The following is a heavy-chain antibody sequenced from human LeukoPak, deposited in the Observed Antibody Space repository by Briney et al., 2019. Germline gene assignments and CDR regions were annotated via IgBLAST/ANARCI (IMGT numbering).Heavy chain of an antibody. Sequence: GGSLRLSCAASGFTFRNYGMHWVRQAPGKGLEWVSAISGSGISTYYSESVKGRFTISRDNSKNTLYLQMNSLRAEDTAVYYCARHLGYSSSHTDYWGQGTLITVSS. CDR3: ARHLGYSSSHTDY. V-gene: IGHV3-23*01. CDR2: ISGSGIST. J-gene: IGHJ4*02. CDR1: GFTFRNYG. D-gene: IGHD6-13*01.